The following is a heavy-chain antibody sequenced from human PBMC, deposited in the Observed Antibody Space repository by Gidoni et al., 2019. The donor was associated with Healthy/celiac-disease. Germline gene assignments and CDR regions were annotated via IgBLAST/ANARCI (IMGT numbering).Heavy chain of an antibody. CDR1: GFTFSNAW. CDR2: IKSKTDGGTT. V-gene: IGHV3-15*01. CDR3: TTEEIAVAGTFDY. D-gene: IGHD6-19*01. Sequence: EVQLVESGGGLVQPGGSLRLSCAASGFTFSNAWMGWVRQAPGKGLEWGGRIKSKTDGGTTDYAAPVKGRFTISRDDSKNTLYLQMNSLKTEDTAVYYCTTEEIAVAGTFDYWGQGTLVTVSS. J-gene: IGHJ4*02.